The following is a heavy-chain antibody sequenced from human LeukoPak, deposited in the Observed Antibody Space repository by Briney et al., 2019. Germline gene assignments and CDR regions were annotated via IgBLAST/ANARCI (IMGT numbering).Heavy chain of an antibody. V-gene: IGHV3-15*01. CDR1: GFSFSNAW. Sequence: GGSLRLSCAASGFSFSNAWMSWVRQAPGKGLEWVGRIKTKTDGGTRDYAATVKGRFTISRDDSQNTLYLQMNSVKIGDTAVYYCTTERVLLWFGELRDYYYYAMDVWGQGTTVTVSS. CDR3: TTERVLLWFGELRDYYYYAMDV. D-gene: IGHD3-10*01. CDR2: IKTKTDGGTR. J-gene: IGHJ6*02.